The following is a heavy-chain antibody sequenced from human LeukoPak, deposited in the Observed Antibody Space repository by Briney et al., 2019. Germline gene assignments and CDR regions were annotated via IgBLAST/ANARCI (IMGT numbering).Heavy chain of an antibody. CDR2: NSDGSTT. V-gene: IGHV3-74*01. D-gene: IGHD5-18*01. Sequence: GGSLRLSCAASGFTFSSSAMSWSARLQGRGWCGSQVNSDGSTTGYADSVKGRFTISRDNAKSTVHLQMNSLRAEDTAVYYCARGGYGAHMGWGQGTLVTVSS. J-gene: IGHJ4*02. CDR1: GFTFSSSA. CDR3: ARGGYGAHMG.